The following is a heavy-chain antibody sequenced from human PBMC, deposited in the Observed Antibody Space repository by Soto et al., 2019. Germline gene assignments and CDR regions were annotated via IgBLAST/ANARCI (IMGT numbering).Heavy chain of an antibody. V-gene: IGHV4-30-4*01. CDR2: ISYSGTT. Sequence: TSETLSLTFTVSGGSISSGNYYWSWIRQPPGKGLEWIGFISYSGTTHYSASLRSRVSISVDTSKNQFSLDLSAVTAADTAVYYCATMGTPVTGLYYFNYWGQGTLVTVSS. J-gene: IGHJ4*02. CDR1: GGSISSGNYY. D-gene: IGHD4-17*01. CDR3: ATMGTPVTGLYYFNY.